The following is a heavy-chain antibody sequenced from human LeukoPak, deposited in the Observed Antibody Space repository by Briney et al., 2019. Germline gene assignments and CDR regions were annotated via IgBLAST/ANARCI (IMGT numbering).Heavy chain of an antibody. V-gene: IGHV3-33*01. CDR1: GFTFSSYG. D-gene: IGHD1-26*01. J-gene: IGHJ4*02. CDR3: ASLPSYSGSYLDY. Sequence: GRSLRLSCAASGFTFSSYGMHWVRQAPGKGLEWVAVIWYDGSNKYYADSVKGRFTISRDNSKNTLYLQMNSLRAEDTAVYYCASLPSYSGSYLDYWGQGTLVTVSS. CDR2: IWYDGSNK.